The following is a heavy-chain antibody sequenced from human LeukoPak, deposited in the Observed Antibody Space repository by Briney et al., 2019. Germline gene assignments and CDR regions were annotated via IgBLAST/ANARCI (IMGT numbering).Heavy chain of an antibody. J-gene: IGHJ4*02. CDR3: AREDDYGDYLDY. V-gene: IGHV4-4*07. CDR1: GGSISSYY. Sequence: SETLSLTCTISGGSISSYYWSWIRQPAGKGLEWIGRIYTSGSTNYNPSLKSRVTMSVDTSKNQFSLKLSSVTAADTAVYYCAREDDYGDYLDYWGQGTLVTVSS. CDR2: IYTSGST. D-gene: IGHD4-17*01.